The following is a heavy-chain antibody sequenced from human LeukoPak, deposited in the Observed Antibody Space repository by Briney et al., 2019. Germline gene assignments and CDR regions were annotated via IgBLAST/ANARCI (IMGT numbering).Heavy chain of an antibody. D-gene: IGHD2-21*02. J-gene: IGHJ5*02. V-gene: IGHV3-23*01. CDR2: ISGSGGST. CDR3: AKDRVVVVTAPTNWFDP. CDR1: GFTFSSYA. Sequence: PRGSLRLSCAASGFTFSSYAMSWVRQAPGKGLEWASAISGSGGSTYYADSVKGRFTISRDNSKNTLYLQMNSLRAEDTAVYYCAKDRVVVVTAPTNWFDPWGQGTLVTVSS.